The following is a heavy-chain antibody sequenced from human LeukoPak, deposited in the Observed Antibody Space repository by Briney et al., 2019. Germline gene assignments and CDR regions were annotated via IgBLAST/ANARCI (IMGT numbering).Heavy chain of an antibody. CDR2: IYYSGST. V-gene: IGHV4-61*02. J-gene: IGHJ3*02. Sequence: SQTLSLTCTVSGGSISSGSYYWSWIRQPAGKGLEWIGSIYYSGSTYYNPSLKSRVTISVDKSKNQFSLKLSSVTAADTAVYYCARVIAVAGTPRGNVDAFDIWGQGTMVTVSS. CDR1: GGSISSGSYY. CDR3: ARVIAVAGTPRGNVDAFDI. D-gene: IGHD6-19*01.